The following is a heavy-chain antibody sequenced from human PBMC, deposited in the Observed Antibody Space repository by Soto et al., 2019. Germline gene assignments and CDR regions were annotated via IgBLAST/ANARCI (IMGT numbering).Heavy chain of an antibody. CDR1: GFNFSSYA. D-gene: IGHD2-15*01. CDR3: ARSRYCSSAGCYSD. J-gene: IGHJ4*02. V-gene: IGHV3-30-3*01. Sequence: QVQLVESGGGVVQPGRSLRLSCAASGFNFSSYAMPWVRQAPGKGLEWVALISYDGINKYYADSVKGRFTISRDKPKNTVYLQMTSLRPEDTSVYYCARSRYCSSAGCYSDWGQGTLFTVSS. CDR2: ISYDGINK.